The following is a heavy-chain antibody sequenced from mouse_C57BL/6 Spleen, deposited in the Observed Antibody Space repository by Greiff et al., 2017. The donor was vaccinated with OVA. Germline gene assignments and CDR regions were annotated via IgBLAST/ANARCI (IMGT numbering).Heavy chain of an antibody. J-gene: IGHJ2*01. Sequence: VQLQQPGAELVKPGASVKLSCKASGYTFTSYWMQWVKQRPGQGLEWIGEIDPSDSYTNYNQKFKGKATLTVDTSSSTAYMQLSSLTSEDSAVYYCARRGYGNYEYFDYWGQGTTLTVSS. D-gene: IGHD2-1*01. CDR1: GYTFTSYW. CDR2: IDPSDSYT. CDR3: ARRGYGNYEYFDY. V-gene: IGHV1-50*01.